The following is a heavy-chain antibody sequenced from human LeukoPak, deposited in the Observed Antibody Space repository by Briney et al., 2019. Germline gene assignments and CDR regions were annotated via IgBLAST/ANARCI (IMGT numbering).Heavy chain of an antibody. D-gene: IGHD2-15*01. J-gene: IGHJ5*02. CDR1: GGSISSYY. Sequence: SETLSLTCTVSGGSISSYYWSWIRQPPGKGLEWIGYIYYSGSTNCNPSLKSRVTISVDTSKNQFSLKLSSVIAADTAVYYCARINNCSGGSCFWFDPWGQGTLVTVSS. CDR2: IYYSGST. CDR3: ARINNCSGGSCFWFDP. V-gene: IGHV4-59*01.